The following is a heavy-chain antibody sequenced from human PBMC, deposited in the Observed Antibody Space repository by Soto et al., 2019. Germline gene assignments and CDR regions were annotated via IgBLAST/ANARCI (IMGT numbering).Heavy chain of an antibody. D-gene: IGHD6-13*01. J-gene: IGHJ5*02. CDR2: INHSGST. Sequence: PSETLSLTCAVYGGSFSGYYWSWIRQPPGKGLEWIGEINHSGSTNYNPSLKSRVTISVDTSKNQFSLKLSSVTAADTAVYYCASWGIAAAAPRTGRFDPWGQGTLVTVSS. CDR1: GGSFSGYY. CDR3: ASWGIAAAAPRTGRFDP. V-gene: IGHV4-34*01.